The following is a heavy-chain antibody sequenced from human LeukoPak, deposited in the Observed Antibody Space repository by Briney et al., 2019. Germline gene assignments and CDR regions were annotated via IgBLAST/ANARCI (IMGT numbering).Heavy chain of an antibody. J-gene: IGHJ4*02. CDR1: GYIFTNYA. D-gene: IGHD2-21*02. V-gene: IGHV1-2*02. CDR2: INPNSGGT. CDR3: ARESGGDWIRSVDY. Sequence: GASVKISCKTSGYIFTNYAMHWVRQAPGQGLEWMGWINPNSGGTNYAQKFQGRVTMTRDTSISTAYMELSRLRSDDTAVYYCARESGGDWIRSVDYWGQGTLVTVSS.